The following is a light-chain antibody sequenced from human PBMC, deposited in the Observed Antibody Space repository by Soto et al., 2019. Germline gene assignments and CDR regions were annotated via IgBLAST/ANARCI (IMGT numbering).Light chain of an antibody. CDR2: GAS. J-gene: IGKJ5*01. Sequence: EIVLTQSPDTLSFSPGEGATLCCRASHSVNSRYLAWYQQKPGQAPRLLIYGASNRATGIPDRFSGSGSGTDFTLTISRLEPEDFAVFYCQQYDDSITFGQGTRLEIE. CDR1: HSVNSRY. CDR3: QQYDDSIT. V-gene: IGKV3-20*01.